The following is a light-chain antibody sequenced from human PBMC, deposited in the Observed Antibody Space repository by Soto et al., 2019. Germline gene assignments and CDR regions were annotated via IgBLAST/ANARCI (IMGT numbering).Light chain of an antibody. V-gene: IGKV1-33*01. Sequence: DIQMTQSPSSLSASVGDRVTIICQASQDINNYLNGYQQKPGKAPKLLIYDSSNLEIGVPSRLNGRGYGTRFNFTLSSLQPEDIATYYCQQFDNLPFTFGQGTRLEIK. CDR2: DSS. J-gene: IGKJ5*01. CDR3: QQFDNLPFT. CDR1: QDINNY.